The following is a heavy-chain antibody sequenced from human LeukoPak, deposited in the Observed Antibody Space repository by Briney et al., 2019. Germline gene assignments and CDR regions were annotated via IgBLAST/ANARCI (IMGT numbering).Heavy chain of an antibody. CDR3: VREGVYHFDY. Sequence: PGGSLRLSCAASGFTFSSYEMHWVRQAPGKGLEWVSYIDSSGSTIYYVDSVKGRFTISRDNAKNSLYLQMNSLRAEDTAVYYCVREGVYHFDYWGQGSLVTVSS. J-gene: IGHJ4*02. D-gene: IGHD3-10*01. CDR1: GFTFSSYE. CDR2: IDSSGSTI. V-gene: IGHV3-48*03.